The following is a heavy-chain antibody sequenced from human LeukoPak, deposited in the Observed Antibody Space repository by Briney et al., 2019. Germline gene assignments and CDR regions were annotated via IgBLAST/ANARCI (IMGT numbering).Heavy chain of an antibody. V-gene: IGHV4-38-2*01. J-gene: IGHJ4*02. Sequence: LETLSLTCAVSGYSISSGYYWGWIRQPPGKGLEWIGSIYHSGSTYYNPSLKSRVTISVDTSKNQFSLKLSSVTAADTAVYYCARVDGYNFRNDYWGQGTLVTVS. CDR1: GYSISSGYY. CDR3: ARVDGYNFRNDY. CDR2: IYHSGST. D-gene: IGHD5-24*01.